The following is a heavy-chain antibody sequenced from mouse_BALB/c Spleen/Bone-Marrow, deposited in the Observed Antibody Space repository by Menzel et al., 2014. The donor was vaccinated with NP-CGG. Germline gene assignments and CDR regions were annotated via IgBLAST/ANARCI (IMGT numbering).Heavy chain of an antibody. CDR3: SRGYGNCFDY. Sequence: EVKLMESGGGLEKPGGSLKLSCSASGFTFSSSIMSWVRQTPEKRLEWVTTISTGGTYTYYPDSVKGRFTISRDNAKNTLYLQMSSLKSEDTAMYYCSRGYGNCFDYWGQGTTLTVSS. CDR1: GFTFSSSI. V-gene: IGHV5-6-4*01. CDR2: ISTGGTYT. D-gene: IGHD2-10*02. J-gene: IGHJ2*01.